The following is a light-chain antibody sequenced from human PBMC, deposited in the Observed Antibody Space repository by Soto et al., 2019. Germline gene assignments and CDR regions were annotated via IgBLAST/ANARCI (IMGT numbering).Light chain of an antibody. Sequence: EIVLTQSPGTLSLSPGERATLSCRASQSVSRSNFAWYQQKPGQAPRLLIYGASSRATGIPDRFSGGGSGTDFTLTISRLEPEDFAVYYCQQYGSSPRTFGQGTKVDIK. CDR2: GAS. V-gene: IGKV3-20*01. J-gene: IGKJ1*01. CDR1: QSVSRSN. CDR3: QQYGSSPRT.